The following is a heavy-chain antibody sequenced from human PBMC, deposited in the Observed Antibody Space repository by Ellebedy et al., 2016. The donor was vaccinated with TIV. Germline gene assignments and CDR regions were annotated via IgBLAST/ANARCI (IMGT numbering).Heavy chain of an antibody. V-gene: IGHV3-23*01. CDR2: ISGSGGTT. Sequence: GESLKISCAASGFTFSNYAMSWVRQAPGKGLEWVSSISGSGGTTSYADSVKGRFTISRDNSKNTLSLQMNSLRAEDTAIYYCAKDSGKYGWNSEYWGQGTQVTVSS. J-gene: IGHJ4*02. CDR1: GFTFSNYA. D-gene: IGHD3-10*01. CDR3: AKDSGKYGWNSEY.